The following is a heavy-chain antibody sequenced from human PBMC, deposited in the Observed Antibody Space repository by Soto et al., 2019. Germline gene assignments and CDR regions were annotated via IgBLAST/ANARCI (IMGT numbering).Heavy chain of an antibody. CDR2: ISYDGSNK. J-gene: IGHJ4*02. CDR1: GFNFSSYG. V-gene: IGHV3-30*18. D-gene: IGHD4-17*01. Sequence: GGPLRLSCAASGFNFSSYGMHWVRQAPGKGLEWVAVISYDGSNKYYADSVKGRFTISRDNSKNTLYLQMNSLRAEDTAVYYCAKEDYGDYGVDYWGQGTLVNVSS. CDR3: AKEDYGDYGVDY.